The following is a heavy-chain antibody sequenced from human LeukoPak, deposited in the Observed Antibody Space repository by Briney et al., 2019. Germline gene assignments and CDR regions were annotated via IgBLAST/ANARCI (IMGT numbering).Heavy chain of an antibody. D-gene: IGHD2-15*01. CDR3: ARDGGRREDY. CDR1: GFTFSSYA. J-gene: IGHJ4*02. CDR2: IDPDGSHQ. V-gene: IGHV3-7*01. Sequence: GGSLRLSCAASGFTFSSYAMSWVRQAPGKGLEWVANIDPDGSHQYYVDSVKGRFTISKDNAKNSLYLQMNSLRAEDTAVYYCARDGGRREDYWGQGALVTVSS.